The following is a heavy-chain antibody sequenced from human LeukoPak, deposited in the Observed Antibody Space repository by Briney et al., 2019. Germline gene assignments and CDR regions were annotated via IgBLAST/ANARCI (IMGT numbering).Heavy chain of an antibody. CDR1: GYTFTSYY. J-gene: IGHJ4*02. V-gene: IGHV1-46*01. CDR2: INPSSGST. Sequence: ASVKVSCKASGYTFTSYYMHWVRQAPGQGLEWMGIINPSSGSTSYAQKFQGRVTMTRDTSTSTVYMELSSLRSEDTAVYYCARERGYYDSSGYYEPLPIDYWGQGTLVTVSS. D-gene: IGHD3-22*01. CDR3: ARERGYYDSSGYYEPLPIDY.